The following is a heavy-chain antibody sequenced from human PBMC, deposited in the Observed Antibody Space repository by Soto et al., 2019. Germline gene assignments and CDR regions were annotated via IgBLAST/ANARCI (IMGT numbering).Heavy chain of an antibody. V-gene: IGHV1-69*06. CDR3: ARDRAGCSGGSCYAAY. D-gene: IGHD2-15*01. CDR1: GGTFSSYA. Sequence: SVKVSCKACGGTFSSYAISWVRQAPGQGLEWMGGIIPIFGTANYAQKFQGRVTITADKSTSTAYMELSSLRPEDTAVYYCARDRAGCSGGSCYAAYWGQGTLVTVSS. J-gene: IGHJ4*02. CDR2: IIPIFGTA.